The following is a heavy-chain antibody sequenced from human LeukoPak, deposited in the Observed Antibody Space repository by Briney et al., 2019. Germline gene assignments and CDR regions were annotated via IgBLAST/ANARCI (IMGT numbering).Heavy chain of an antibody. J-gene: IGHJ4*02. Sequence: GGSLRLSCAASGLNFSSRWMNWVRQAPGKGLEWVASIKHDGSEKYYVDSVRGRFTISRDNTKNSLYLQMSSLRAEDTAVYYCATDRGWRTSGYYLYYFEYWGQGTLVTFSS. D-gene: IGHD3-3*01. CDR1: GLNFSSRW. CDR2: IKHDGSEK. V-gene: IGHV3-7*01. CDR3: ATDRGWRTSGYYLYYFEY.